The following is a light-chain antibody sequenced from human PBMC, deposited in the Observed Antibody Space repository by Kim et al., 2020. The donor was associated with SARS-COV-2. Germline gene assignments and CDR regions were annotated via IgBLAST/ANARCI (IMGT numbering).Light chain of an antibody. CDR3: QQLNSYPRLT. CDR2: AAS. CDR1: QGISSY. V-gene: IGKV1-9*01. J-gene: IGKJ4*01. Sequence: DIQLTQSPSFLSASVGDRVTITCRASQGISSYLAWYQQKPGKAPKLLIYAASTLQSGVPSRFSGSGSGTEFILTISSLQPEDFATYYCQQLNSYPRLTFGGGTKLEI.